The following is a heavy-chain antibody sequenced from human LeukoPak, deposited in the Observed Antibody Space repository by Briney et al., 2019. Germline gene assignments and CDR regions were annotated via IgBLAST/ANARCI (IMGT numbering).Heavy chain of an antibody. Sequence: SETLSLTCTVSGGSISSSSYYWGWIRQPPGKGLEWIGCIYYSGSTYYNPSLKSRVTISVDTSKNQFSLKLSSVTAADTAVYYCARYRGYCSSTSCYDFTPHDAFDIWGQGTMVTVSS. V-gene: IGHV4-39*07. CDR1: GGSISSSSYY. CDR3: ARYRGYCSSTSCYDFTPHDAFDI. CDR2: IYYSGST. D-gene: IGHD2-2*01. J-gene: IGHJ3*02.